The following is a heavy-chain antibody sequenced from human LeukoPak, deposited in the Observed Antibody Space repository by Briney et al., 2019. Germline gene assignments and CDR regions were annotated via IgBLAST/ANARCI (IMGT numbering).Heavy chain of an antibody. D-gene: IGHD4-23*01. J-gene: IGHJ4*02. CDR2: ISSGSSFK. CDR1: GFTFSSYS. Sequence: PGGSLRLSCAASGFTFSSYSMNWVRQAPGKGLECVSSISSGSSFKYYSDSVKGRFTISRDNAKNSLYLQMNSLTADDTAVYYCARDPYGGNFDYWGQGTLVTVSS. CDR3: ARDPYGGNFDY. V-gene: IGHV3-21*01.